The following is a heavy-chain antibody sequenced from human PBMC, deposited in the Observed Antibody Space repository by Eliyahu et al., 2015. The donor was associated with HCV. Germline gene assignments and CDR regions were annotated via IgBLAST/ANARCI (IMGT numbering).Heavy chain of an antibody. CDR2: INPNSGGT. V-gene: IGHV1-2*06. CDR3: ASQECTGEGWSSTSCYALDY. Sequence: QVQLVQSGAEVKKPGASVKVSCKASGYTFTGXYMHWVRQAPGQGLEWMGRINPNSGGTNYAQKFQGRVTMTRDTSISTAYMELSRLRSDDTAVYYCASQECTGEGWSSTSCYALDYWGQGTLVTVSS. D-gene: IGHD2-2*01. CDR1: GYTFTGXY. J-gene: IGHJ4*02.